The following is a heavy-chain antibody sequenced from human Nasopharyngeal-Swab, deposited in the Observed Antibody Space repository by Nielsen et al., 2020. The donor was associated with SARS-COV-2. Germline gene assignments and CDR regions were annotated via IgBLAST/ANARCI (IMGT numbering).Heavy chain of an antibody. D-gene: IGHD1-26*01. V-gene: IGHV3-30-3*01. CDR2: ISYDGSNK. J-gene: IGHJ3*02. Sequence: GGSLRLSCAASGFTFSSYAMHWVRQAPGKGLEWVAVISYDGSNKYYADSVKGRFTISRDNSKNTLYLQMNSLRAEDTAVYYCARASSGSYWSAFDIWGRGTMVTVSS. CDR3: ARASSGSYWSAFDI. CDR1: GFTFSSYA.